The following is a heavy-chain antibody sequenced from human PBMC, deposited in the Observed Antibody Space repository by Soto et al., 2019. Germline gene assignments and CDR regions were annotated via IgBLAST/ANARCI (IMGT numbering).Heavy chain of an antibody. V-gene: IGHV4-38-2*01. Sequence: PSETLSLTCAVSGYSISSGYYWGWIRQPPGKGLEWLGTTYYGASSYYNPSLRSRITILLDASTNQLSLKLSSVTAADTAVYFCVRVAGSASWYETDSWGQGILVTVSS. CDR2: TYYGASS. J-gene: IGHJ4*02. D-gene: IGHD6-13*01. CDR3: VRVAGSASWYETDS. CDR1: GYSISSGYY.